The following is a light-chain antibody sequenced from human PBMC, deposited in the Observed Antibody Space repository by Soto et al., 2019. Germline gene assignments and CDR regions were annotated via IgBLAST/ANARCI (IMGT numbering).Light chain of an antibody. J-gene: IGKJ4*01. V-gene: IGKV1-5*03. CDR3: QQYDGVVS. Sequence: DIQMTQSPSTLSASVGDRVTITCRASQSVSRWSAWYQQKPGKAPKPLIYVASTLESGVPSRFRGSVSGTEVTHTISGLQPDDFATYYCQQYDGVVSFGGGTKVDIK. CDR2: VAS. CDR1: QSVSRW.